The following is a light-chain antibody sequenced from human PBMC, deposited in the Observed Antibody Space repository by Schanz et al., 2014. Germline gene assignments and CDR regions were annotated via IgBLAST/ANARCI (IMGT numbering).Light chain of an antibody. CDR2: GAS. J-gene: IGKJ1*01. V-gene: IGKV3-20*01. CDR3: QQYNTYPRT. CDR1: QTVSSSY. Sequence: EIVLTQSPGTLYVSPGERATLSCRASQTVSSSYLAWYQQKPGQAPRLLIYGASSRATGIPDRFSGSGSGTEFTLTISSLQPDDFATYYCQQYNTYPRTFGQGTKVEVK.